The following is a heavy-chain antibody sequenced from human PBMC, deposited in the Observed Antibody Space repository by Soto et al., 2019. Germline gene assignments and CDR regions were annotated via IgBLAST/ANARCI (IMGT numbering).Heavy chain of an antibody. J-gene: IGHJ4*02. CDR2: IDGSGDTT. D-gene: IGHD4-17*01. CDR1: GFIFSTYA. V-gene: IGHV3-23*01. Sequence: EVQLLESGGGLVQPGGSLRLSCAASGFIFSTYAMTWVRQAPGKGPEWVSSIDGSGDTTYYADSVQGRFTISRDNSKNTIYLQMNSLTREDTAVYYCALTTVTSYKRDYWGQGTLVAVSS. CDR3: ALTTVTSYKRDY.